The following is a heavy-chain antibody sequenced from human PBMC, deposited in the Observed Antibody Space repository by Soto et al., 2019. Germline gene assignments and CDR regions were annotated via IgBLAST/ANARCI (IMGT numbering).Heavy chain of an antibody. CDR2: ISYDGSNK. V-gene: IGHV3-30-3*01. J-gene: IGHJ5*02. CDR3: ARGLYGANWFDP. D-gene: IGHD4-17*01. CDR1: GFTFSSYA. Sequence: VGSLRLSCAASGFTFSSYAMHWVRQAPGKGLEWVAVISYDGSNKYHADSVKGRFTISRDNSKNTLYLQMNSLRAEDTAVYYCARGLYGANWFDPWGQGTLVTVSS.